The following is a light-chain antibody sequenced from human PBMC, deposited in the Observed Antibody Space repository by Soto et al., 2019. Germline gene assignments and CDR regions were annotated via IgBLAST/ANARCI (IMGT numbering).Light chain of an antibody. CDR2: DVS. V-gene: IGLV2-11*01. Sequence: SALTQPRSVSGSPGQSITISCTGTSSDVGGYNFVSWYQQHPGKAPKLMIYDVSKRPSGVPDRFSGSKSGNTASLTISGLQDEDEADYYCCSYAGTYTRVFGGGTKLTVL. CDR1: SSDVGGYNF. CDR3: CSYAGTYTRV. J-gene: IGLJ3*02.